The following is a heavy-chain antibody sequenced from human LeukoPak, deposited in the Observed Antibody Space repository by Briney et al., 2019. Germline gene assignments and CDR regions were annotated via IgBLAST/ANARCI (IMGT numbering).Heavy chain of an antibody. CDR1: GLTFSSYS. CDR2: INNVGSHI. CDR3: ARDPTQYLRYGYFDY. J-gene: IGHJ4*02. D-gene: IGHD4-11*01. V-gene: IGHV3-21*01. Sequence: PGGSLRLSCAASGLTFSSYSMNWVRQAPGKGLEWVSSINNVGSHIYYAGSVRGRFTISRDNAKNLLYLQMDSLRAEDTAVYYCARDPTQYLRYGYFDYWGQGTLVTVSS.